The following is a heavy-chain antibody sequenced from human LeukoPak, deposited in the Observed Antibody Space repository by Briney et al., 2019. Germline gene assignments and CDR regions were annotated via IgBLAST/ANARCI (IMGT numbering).Heavy chain of an antibody. J-gene: IGHJ4*02. CDR3: AREVSLDYYYFDY. CDR2: INPNSGGT. CDR1: GYTFTGYY. D-gene: IGHD2/OR15-2a*01. Sequence: ASVKVSCKASGYTFTGYYMHWVRQAPGQGLEWMGWINPNSGGTNYAQKFQGRVTMTRDTSISTAYMELSRLRSDDTAVYYCAREVSLDYYYFDYWGQGTLVTVSS. V-gene: IGHV1-2*02.